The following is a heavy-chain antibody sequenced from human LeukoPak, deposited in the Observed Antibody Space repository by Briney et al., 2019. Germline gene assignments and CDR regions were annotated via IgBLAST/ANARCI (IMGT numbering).Heavy chain of an antibody. J-gene: IGHJ4*02. Sequence: GGSLRLSCAASGFTFSNYAMRWVRQAPGKGLEWVSGISGSGDSTYYADSVKGWFTISRDNSKNTLYLQMNSLRAEDTAVYYCARRSGIAVAGAFDYWGQGTLVTVSS. D-gene: IGHD6-19*01. CDR1: GFTFSNYA. CDR3: ARRSGIAVAGAFDY. V-gene: IGHV3-23*01. CDR2: ISGSGDST.